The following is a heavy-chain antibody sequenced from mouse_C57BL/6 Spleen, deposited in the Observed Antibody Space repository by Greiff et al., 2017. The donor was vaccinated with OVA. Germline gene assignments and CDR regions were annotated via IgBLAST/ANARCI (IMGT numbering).Heavy chain of an antibody. D-gene: IGHD4-1*01. V-gene: IGHV5-17*01. CDR3: ARSGFYAMDY. Sequence: EVKLVESGGGRVKPGGSRKLSCAASGYTFSDYGRHWVRQAPEKGLEWVAYISSGSSSIYYADTVKGRFTISRDNSKNTLFLQMTSLRYEDTAMYYCARSGFYAMDYWGQGTSVTVSS. CDR1: GYTFSDYG. CDR2: ISSGSSSI. J-gene: IGHJ4*01.